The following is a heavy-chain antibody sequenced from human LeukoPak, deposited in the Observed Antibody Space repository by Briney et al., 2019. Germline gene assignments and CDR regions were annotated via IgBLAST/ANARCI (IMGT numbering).Heavy chain of an antibody. CDR3: ARLGHCGGGDCLDDY. J-gene: IGHJ4*02. Sequence: SETLSLTCTVSGGSINSYYWSWIRQPPGKGLEWIGFIYYSGSSLYNPSLKSRVTISVDTSKNQFSLNLSSVTAADTAVYYCARLGHCGGGDCLDDYWGQGTLVTVSS. D-gene: IGHD2-21*02. CDR2: IYYSGSS. CDR1: GGSINSYY. V-gene: IGHV4-59*01.